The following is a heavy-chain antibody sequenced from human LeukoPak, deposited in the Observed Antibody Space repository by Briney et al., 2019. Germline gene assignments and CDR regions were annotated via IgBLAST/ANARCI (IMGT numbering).Heavy chain of an antibody. CDR1: GGSISSYY. V-gene: IGHV4-4*07. CDR2: IYTSGST. Sequence: KPSETLSLTCTVSGGSISSYYWSWIRQPAGKGLEWIGRIYTSGSTNYNPSLKSRVTMSVDTSKNQFSLKLSSVTAADTAVYYCARLAYYYGSGSLDVWGKGTTVTVSS. D-gene: IGHD3-10*01. J-gene: IGHJ6*04. CDR3: ARLAYYYGSGSLDV.